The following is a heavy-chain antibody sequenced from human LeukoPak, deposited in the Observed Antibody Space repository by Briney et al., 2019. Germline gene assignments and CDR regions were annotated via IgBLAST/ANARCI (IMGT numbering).Heavy chain of an antibody. V-gene: IGHV3-7*04. CDR2: IKQDGNEK. Sequence: GGSLRLSCAGSGFTFSSYWMHWVRQAPGKGLEWVANIKQDGNEKYYVGSVKGRFTISRDNAKNSVYLQMNSLRAEDTAVYYCARAMGVWGQGTTVTVSS. J-gene: IGHJ6*02. CDR3: ARAMGV. CDR1: GFTFSSYW.